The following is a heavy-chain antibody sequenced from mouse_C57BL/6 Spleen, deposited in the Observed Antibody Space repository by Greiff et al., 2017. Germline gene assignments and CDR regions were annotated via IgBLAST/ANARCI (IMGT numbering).Heavy chain of an antibody. V-gene: IGHV1-15*01. Sequence: QVQLKQSGAELVRPGASVTLSCKASGYTFTDYEMHWVKQTPVHGLEWIGAIDPETGGTAYNQKFKGKAILTADKSSSTAYMELRSLTSEDSAVYYCTRCSSYVDWYFDVWGTGTTVTVSS. CDR1: GYTFTDYE. CDR3: TRCSSYVDWYFDV. D-gene: IGHD1-1*01. CDR2: IDPETGGT. J-gene: IGHJ1*03.